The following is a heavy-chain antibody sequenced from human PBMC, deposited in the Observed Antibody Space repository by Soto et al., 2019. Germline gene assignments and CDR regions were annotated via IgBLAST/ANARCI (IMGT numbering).Heavy chain of an antibody. CDR1: GFTFSSYG. CDR2: ISYDGSNK. D-gene: IGHD5-18*01. Sequence: PGGSLRLSCAASGFTFSSYGMHWGRQAPGKGLEWVAVISYDGSNKYYADSVKGRFTISRDNSKNTRYLQMNSLRAEDTAVYYCVKDTGIQHWLQRLAYWGKGTLTTVSS. V-gene: IGHV3-30*18. CDR3: VKDTGIQHWLQRLAY. J-gene: IGHJ4*02.